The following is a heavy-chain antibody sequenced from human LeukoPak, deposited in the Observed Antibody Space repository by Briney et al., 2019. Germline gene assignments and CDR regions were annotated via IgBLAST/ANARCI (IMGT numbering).Heavy chain of an antibody. CDR1: GFTFSSYW. V-gene: IGHV3-74*01. J-gene: IGHJ5*02. D-gene: IGHD6-19*01. CDR3: ARALAVAGTGGFDP. CDR2: INSDGSST. Sequence: GGSLRLSCAASGFTFSSYWMHWVRQAPGEGLVWVSRINSDGSSTSYADSVKGRFTISRDNAKNTLYLQMNSLRAEDTAVYYCARALAVAGTGGFDPWGQGTLVTVSS.